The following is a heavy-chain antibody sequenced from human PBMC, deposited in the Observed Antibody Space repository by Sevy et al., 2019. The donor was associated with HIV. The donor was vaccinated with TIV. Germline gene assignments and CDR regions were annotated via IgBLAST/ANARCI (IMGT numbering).Heavy chain of an antibody. D-gene: IGHD2-8*01. J-gene: IGHJ6*02. CDR1: GFTFRSYS. CDR2: ISTESTYI. Sequence: GGCLRLSCAASGFTFRSYSMNWVRQAPGKGLEWISSISTESTYIYYEDSLKGRFTISRDNAKNSLFLQMNSLRAEDTAVYYCARINCTNGVCFQGYYYYAMDVWGQGTTVTVSS. CDR3: ARINCTNGVCFQGYYYYAMDV. V-gene: IGHV3-21*01.